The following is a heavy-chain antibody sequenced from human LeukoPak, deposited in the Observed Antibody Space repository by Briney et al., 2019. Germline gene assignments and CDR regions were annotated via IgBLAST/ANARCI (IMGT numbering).Heavy chain of an antibody. Sequence: SQTLSLTCTVSGGSISSGGYCWSWLRQHPGKGLEWIGYIYYSGSTYYNPSLKSRVTISVYTSKNQFSLKLSSVTAADTAVYYCARATGHLNYYGSWGFDYWGQGTLVTVSS. D-gene: IGHD3-10*01. V-gene: IGHV4-31*03. CDR3: ARATGHLNYYGSWGFDY. CDR2: IYYSGST. J-gene: IGHJ4*02. CDR1: GGSISSGGYC.